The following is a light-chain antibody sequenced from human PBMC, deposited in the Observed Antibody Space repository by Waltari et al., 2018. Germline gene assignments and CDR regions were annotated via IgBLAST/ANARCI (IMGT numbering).Light chain of an antibody. CDR3: SSFTASRTLL. V-gene: IGLV2-14*01. Sequence: QSALTQPASVSGSPGQSITISCTGSSSDVGLYNYVSWYQQRPGTAPKLMIYEVSNRPSGVSNRFSGSKSDNTASLTISGLQAEDEGDYYCSSFTASRTLLVGGGTRLTVL. CDR2: EVS. CDR1: SSDVGLYNY. J-gene: IGLJ2*01.